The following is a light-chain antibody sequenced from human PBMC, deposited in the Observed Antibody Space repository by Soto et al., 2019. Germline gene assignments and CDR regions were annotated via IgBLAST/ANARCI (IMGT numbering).Light chain of an antibody. CDR1: QSVSSTY. CDR2: DAS. J-gene: IGKJ1*01. V-gene: IGKV3-20*01. Sequence: EIVLTQSPGTLSLSPGERATLSCRASQSVSSTYLAWYQQKPGQAPRLLIYDASTRAAGIPDRFSGSGSGTDFTLTISRLEAEDFAVYSCPQYASSPWTFGQGAKVEIK. CDR3: PQYASSPWT.